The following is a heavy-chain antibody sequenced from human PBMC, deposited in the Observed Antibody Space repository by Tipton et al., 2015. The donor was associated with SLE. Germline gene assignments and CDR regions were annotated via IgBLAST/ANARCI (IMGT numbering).Heavy chain of an antibody. D-gene: IGHD3/OR15-3a*01. CDR2: INPSGNT. CDR1: GGSFSGYY. CDR3: ARAPGLDRDYYYYYYMDV. Sequence: TLSLTCAVYGGSFSGYYWSWIRQPPGKGLEWIGEINPSGNTNYNPSLKSRVTISVDTSKNQFSLKLNSVTAADTAVYYCARAPGLDRDYYYYYYMDVWGKGTTVTVSS. J-gene: IGHJ6*03. V-gene: IGHV4-34*01.